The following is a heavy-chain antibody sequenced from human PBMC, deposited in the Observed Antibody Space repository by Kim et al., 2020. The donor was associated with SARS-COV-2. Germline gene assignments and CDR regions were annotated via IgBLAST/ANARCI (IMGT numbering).Heavy chain of an antibody. CDR1: GFTFSTYS. CDR2: ISGGSNTI. CDR3: AREKRSGGYDYNGMDV. V-gene: IGHV3-48*02. D-gene: IGHD2-15*01. J-gene: IGHJ6*02. Sequence: GGSLRLSCAASGFTFSTYSMNWVRQAPGKGLEWVSHISGGSNTIYYADSVKGRFTISRDNAKSSLYLQMNSLRDEDTAVYYCAREKRSGGYDYNGMDVWGQGTTVTVS.